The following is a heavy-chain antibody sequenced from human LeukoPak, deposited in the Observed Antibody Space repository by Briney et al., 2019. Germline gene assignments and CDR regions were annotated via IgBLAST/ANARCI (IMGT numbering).Heavy chain of an antibody. CDR3: ARQYNVGAYGMDV. J-gene: IGHJ6*02. V-gene: IGHV3-33*01. CDR2: IWYDGSNK. CDR1: GFTFSSYG. D-gene: IGHD1-14*01. Sequence: GGSLRLSCAASGFTFSSYGMRWVRQAPGKGLEWVAVIWYDGSNKYYADSVKGRSTISRDNSKNTLYLQMNSLRAEDTAVYYCARQYNVGAYGMDVWGQGTTVIVSS.